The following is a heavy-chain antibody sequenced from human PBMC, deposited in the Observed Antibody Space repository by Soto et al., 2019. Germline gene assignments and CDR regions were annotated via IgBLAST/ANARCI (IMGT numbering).Heavy chain of an antibody. J-gene: IGHJ6*03. Sequence: GASVKVSCKASGYTFTSNAMHWVRQAPGQRLEWMGWINAGNGNTKYSQKFQGRVTITRDTSASTAYMELSSLRSEDTAVYYCARDGGWYYYMDVWGKGTTVTVSS. CDR1: GYTFTSNA. V-gene: IGHV1-3*01. CDR3: ARDGGWYYYMDV. CDR2: INAGNGNT. D-gene: IGHD3-16*01.